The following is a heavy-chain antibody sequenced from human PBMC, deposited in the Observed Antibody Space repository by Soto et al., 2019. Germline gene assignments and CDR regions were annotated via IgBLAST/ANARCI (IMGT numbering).Heavy chain of an antibody. CDR1: GFTFSSYA. V-gene: IGHV3-30-3*01. Sequence: PGGSLRLSCEASGFTFSSYAMHWVRQAPGKGLEWVAVISYDGSNKYYADSVKGRFTISRDNSKNTLYLQMNSLRAEDTAVYYCARDRLLLWFGEFELWGQGTLVTVSS. CDR2: ISYDGSNK. D-gene: IGHD3-10*01. J-gene: IGHJ5*02. CDR3: ARDRLLLWFGEFEL.